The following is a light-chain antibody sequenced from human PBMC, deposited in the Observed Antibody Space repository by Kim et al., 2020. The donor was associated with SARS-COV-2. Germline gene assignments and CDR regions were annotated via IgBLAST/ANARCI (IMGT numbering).Light chain of an antibody. J-gene: IGKJ1*01. V-gene: IGKV1-5*03. CDR3: QQYNSYPWT. Sequence: ASVGARATITCRASQSISSWLAWYQQKPGKAPKLLIYKASSLETGVPSRFSGSGSGTEFTLTISSLQPDDFATYYCQQYNSYPWTFGQGTKVDIK. CDR1: QSISSW. CDR2: KAS.